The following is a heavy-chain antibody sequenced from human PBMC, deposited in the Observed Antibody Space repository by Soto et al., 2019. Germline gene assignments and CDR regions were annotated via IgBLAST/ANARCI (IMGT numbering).Heavy chain of an antibody. Sequence: QLVQSGAAVKKPGASVKVSCKASGYTFTSYGISWVRQAPGQGLEWMGWISANNGKRSYSQNLQDRVTLTTDTSTSTGYMELRSLRSDDTAVYYCTLDCGGAPWYTGYWGQGTQVTVSS. CDR3: TLDCGGAPWYTGY. V-gene: IGHV1-18*01. CDR2: ISANNGKR. CDR1: GYTFTSYG. J-gene: IGHJ4*02. D-gene: IGHD2-21*01.